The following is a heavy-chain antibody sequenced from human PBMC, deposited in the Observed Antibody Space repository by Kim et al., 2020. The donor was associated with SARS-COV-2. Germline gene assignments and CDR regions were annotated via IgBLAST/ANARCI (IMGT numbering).Heavy chain of an antibody. V-gene: IGHV4-59*01. CDR3: ARAGFFYDSSGYYYYFDY. D-gene: IGHD3-22*01. J-gene: IGHJ4*02. Sequence: SETLSLTCTVSGGSISSYYWSWIRQPPGKGLEWIGYIYYSGSTNYNPSLKSRVTISVDTSKNQFSLKLSSVTAADTAVYYCARAGFFYDSSGYYYYFDYWGQGTLVTVSS. CDR2: IYYSGST. CDR1: GGSISSYY.